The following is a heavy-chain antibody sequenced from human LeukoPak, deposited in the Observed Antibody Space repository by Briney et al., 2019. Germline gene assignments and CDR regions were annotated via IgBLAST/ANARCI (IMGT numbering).Heavy chain of an antibody. CDR3: APTPEAYTSNWNV. CDR1: GYSFTDDY. V-gene: IGHV1-2*02. CDR2: INPDSGFT. Sequence: GASVKVSCKTSGYSFTDDYVQWVRQAPGQGLEWMGWINPDSGFTNYAQKFQGRVTMTRDMSISTAYMEVRRLRPDDTAVYYCAPTPEAYTSNWNVWGQGTLVTVSS. D-gene: IGHD1-1*01. J-gene: IGHJ4*02.